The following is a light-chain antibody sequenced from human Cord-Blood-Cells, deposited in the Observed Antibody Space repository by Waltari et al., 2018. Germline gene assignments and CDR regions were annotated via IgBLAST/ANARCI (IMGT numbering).Light chain of an antibody. V-gene: IGLV3-21*03. CDR2: DDS. Sequence: SYVLTQPPSVSVAPGKTARITCGGNNIGSKSVHWYQQKPGQAPVLVVYDDSDRASRIPGIFSGANSGNPATLTISRVEAGDEADYDCQVWASSSDHYVFGTGTKVTVL. CDR1: NIGSKS. J-gene: IGLJ1*01. CDR3: QVWASSSDHYV.